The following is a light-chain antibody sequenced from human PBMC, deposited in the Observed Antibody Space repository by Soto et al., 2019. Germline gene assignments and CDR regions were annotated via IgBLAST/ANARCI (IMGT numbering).Light chain of an antibody. CDR1: QRISKK. V-gene: IGKV1-39*01. J-gene: IGKJ4*01. CDR3: QQSYSPPPT. CDR2: AAY. Sequence: DIHMTQSPSSLSASVGDRFTITCRASQRISKKLSWYQQKPGKAPKLMVFAAYSLQSGVPSRFSGSGSGTDFTLTISSLQPEDFESYYCQQSYSPPPTFGGGTKVDIK.